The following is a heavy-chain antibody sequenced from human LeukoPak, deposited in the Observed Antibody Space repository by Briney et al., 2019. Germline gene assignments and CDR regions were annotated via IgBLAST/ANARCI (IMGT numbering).Heavy chain of an antibody. CDR1: GGSISSYF. CDR2: IYYTGST. D-gene: IGHD2-2*01. V-gene: IGHV4-59*01. CDR3: ARVCQEGGCTSCFDY. J-gene: IGHJ4*02. Sequence: PSETLSLTCTVSGGSISSYFWSWIRQPPGKGLEWIGYIYYTGSTNYNPSLKSRVSISVDTSKNRFSLKLSSVTAADTAVYYCARVCQEGGCTSCFDYWGQGTLVTVSS.